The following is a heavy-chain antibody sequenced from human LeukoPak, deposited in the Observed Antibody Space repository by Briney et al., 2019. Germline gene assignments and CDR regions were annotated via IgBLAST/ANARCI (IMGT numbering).Heavy chain of an antibody. Sequence: GRSLRLSCAASGFAFSTHGMHWVRQAQGKGLEWVAVIWYDGSNKYCADSVKGRFTISGDNSKNTLYLQMNRLRAEDTAVYYCAGGLMTTLGIDYWGQGTLVTVSS. J-gene: IGHJ4*02. CDR3: AGGLMTTLGIDY. V-gene: IGHV3-33*01. CDR2: IWYDGSNK. D-gene: IGHD3-16*01. CDR1: GFAFSTHG.